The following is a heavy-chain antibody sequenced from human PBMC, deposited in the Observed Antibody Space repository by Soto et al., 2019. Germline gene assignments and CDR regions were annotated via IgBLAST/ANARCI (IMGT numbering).Heavy chain of an antibody. V-gene: IGHV3-23*01. D-gene: IGHD3-16*02. CDR2: ISGSGDDT. J-gene: IGHJ1*01. CDR3: VGQTAYRYFQY. Sequence: GGSLRLSCAASGFTFYTYAMSWVRQAPGKGLEWVSTISGSGDDTYYADSVKGRFTISRDNSKNTLYLQLNSLRAEDTAVYYCVGQTAYRYFQYWGQGTLVTVSS. CDR1: GFTFYTYA.